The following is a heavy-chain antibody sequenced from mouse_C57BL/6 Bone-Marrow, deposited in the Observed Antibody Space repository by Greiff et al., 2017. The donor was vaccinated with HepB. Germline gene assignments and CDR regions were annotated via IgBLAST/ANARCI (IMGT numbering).Heavy chain of an antibody. CDR2: ISDGGSYT. D-gene: IGHD1-1*01. CDR3: AREDYDGSSPDFDV. J-gene: IGHJ1*03. V-gene: IGHV5-4*01. Sequence: EVMLVESGGGLVKPGGSLKLSCAASGFTFSSYAMSWVRQTPEKRLEWVATISDGGSYTYYPDNVKGRFTISRDNAKNNLYLQMSHLKSEDTAMYYCAREDYDGSSPDFDVWGTGTTVTVSS. CDR1: GFTFSSYA.